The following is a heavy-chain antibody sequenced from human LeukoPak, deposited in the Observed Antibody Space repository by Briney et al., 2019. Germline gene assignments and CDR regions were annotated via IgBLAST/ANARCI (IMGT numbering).Heavy chain of an antibody. CDR1: GFTFSSYE. CDR2: ISSSGSTI. J-gene: IGHJ6*04. CDR3: AVLGITMIGGV. D-gene: IGHD3-10*02. V-gene: IGHV3-48*03. Sequence: GGSLRLSCAASGFTFSSYEMNWVRQAPGKGLEWVSYISSSGSTIYYADSVKGRFTISRDNAKNSLYLQMNSLRAEGTAVYYCAVLGITMIGGVWGKGTTVTISS.